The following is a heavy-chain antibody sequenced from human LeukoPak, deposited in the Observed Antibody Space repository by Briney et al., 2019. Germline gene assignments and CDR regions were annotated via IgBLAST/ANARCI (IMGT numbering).Heavy chain of an antibody. Sequence: SVKVSCKASGGTFSSYAISWVRQAPGQGLEWMGGIIPIFGTANYAQKFQGRVKITTDESTSTAYMELSSLRSDDTAVYYCARDPGYLQADYWGQGTLVTVPS. CDR2: IIPIFGTA. J-gene: IGHJ4*02. CDR1: GGTFSSYA. CDR3: ARDPGYLQADY. D-gene: IGHD2-15*01. V-gene: IGHV1-69*05.